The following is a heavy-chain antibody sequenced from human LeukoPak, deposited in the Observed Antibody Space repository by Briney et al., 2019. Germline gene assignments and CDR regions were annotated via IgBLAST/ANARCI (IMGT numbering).Heavy chain of an antibody. CDR3: TRVGYIDEGIDY. V-gene: IGHV3-7*04. D-gene: IGHD5-24*01. CDR2: IKQDGSKK. CDR1: GFTFSSYD. J-gene: IGHJ4*02. Sequence: GGSLRLSCAASGFTFSSYDMHWVRQAPGKGLEWVANIKQDGSKKSYVDSVKGRFTISRDNAKNSLYLQMNSLRAEDTAIYYCTRVGYIDEGIDYWGQGTLVTVSS.